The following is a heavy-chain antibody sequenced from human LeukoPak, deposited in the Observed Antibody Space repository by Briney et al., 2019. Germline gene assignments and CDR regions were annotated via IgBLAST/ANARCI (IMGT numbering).Heavy chain of an antibody. CDR3: ARDYYDSSGQLHAGAHAFDI. CDR1: GFTFRTFG. D-gene: IGHD3-22*01. J-gene: IGHJ3*02. Sequence: PGGSLRLSCAASGFTFRTFGMLWVRQAPGKGLKWVAITWYDGINKYCADSVKGRFTMSRDNSMNTLYLQMNSLRAEDTAVYYCARDYYDSSGQLHAGAHAFDIWGQGTMVTVSS. CDR2: TWYDGINK. V-gene: IGHV3-33*01.